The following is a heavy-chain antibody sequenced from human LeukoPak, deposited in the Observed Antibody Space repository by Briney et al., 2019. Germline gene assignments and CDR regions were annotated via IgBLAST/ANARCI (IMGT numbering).Heavy chain of an antibody. CDR1: SYSISSGYY. CDR3: VRQLSHYSYYYCMDV. J-gene: IGHJ6*03. D-gene: IGHD1-1*01. V-gene: IGHV4-38-2*01. Sequence: PSETLSLTCAVSSYSISSGYYWGWIRQPPGKGLEWIGAIYHSGSTYYNPSLESRVTISVDTSKNQFSLKLSSVTAADTAVYYCVRQLSHYSYYYCMDVWGKGTTVTVSS. CDR2: IYHSGST.